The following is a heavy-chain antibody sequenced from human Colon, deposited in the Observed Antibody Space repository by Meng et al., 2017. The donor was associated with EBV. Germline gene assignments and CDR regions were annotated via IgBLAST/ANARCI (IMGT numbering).Heavy chain of an antibody. Sequence: QVLPQESGAGLVKPSGTLSLTFSVSCTYISTSNWWSWIRQSPGEGLEWIGAIYHNGQTNYNPSLKSRVSMSVDESKNEFSLNLKSVTAADTAVYYCARDGGVTHIPWGQGVLVTVSS. CDR2: IYHNGQT. CDR1: CTYISTSNW. J-gene: IGHJ5*02. D-gene: IGHD2-8*02. V-gene: IGHV4-4*02. CDR3: ARDGGVTHIP.